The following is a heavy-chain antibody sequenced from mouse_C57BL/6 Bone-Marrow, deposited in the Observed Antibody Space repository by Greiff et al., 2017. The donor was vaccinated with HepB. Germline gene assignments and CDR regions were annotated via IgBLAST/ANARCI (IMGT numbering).Heavy chain of an antibody. CDR2: IDPETGGT. CDR1: GYTFTDYE. J-gene: IGHJ3*01. Sequence: VQLQQSGAELVRPGASVTLSCKASGYTFTDYEMHWVKQTPVHGLEWIGAIDPETGGTAYNQKFKGKAILTADKSSSTAYMALRSLTSEDSAVYYCTRDGSSPAGFAYWGQGTRVTVSA. V-gene: IGHV1-15*01. D-gene: IGHD1-1*01. CDR3: TRDGSSPAGFAY.